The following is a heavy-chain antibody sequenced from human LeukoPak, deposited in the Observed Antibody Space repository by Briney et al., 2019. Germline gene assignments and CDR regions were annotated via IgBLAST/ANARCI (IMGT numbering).Heavy chain of an antibody. CDR2: ISAYNGNT. Sequence: GASVKVSCKASGYTFTSYGISWVRQAPGQGLEWMGWISAYNGNTNYAQKLQGRVTMTTDTSTSTAYMELRSLRSDDTAVYYCARDMEVVRYFGRCVRFDYWGQGTLVTVSS. CDR3: ARDMEVVRYFGRCVRFDY. V-gene: IGHV1-18*01. D-gene: IGHD3-9*01. CDR1: GYTFTSYG. J-gene: IGHJ4*02.